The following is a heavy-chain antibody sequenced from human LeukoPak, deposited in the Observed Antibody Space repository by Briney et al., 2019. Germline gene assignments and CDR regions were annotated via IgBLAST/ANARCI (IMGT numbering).Heavy chain of an antibody. CDR3: ARGIWSGYYRAFDI. J-gene: IGHJ3*02. Sequence: SETLSLTCAVYGGSFSGYYWSWIRQPLGKGLEWIGEINHSGSTNYNPSLKSRVTISVDTSKNQFSLKLSSVTAADTAVYYCARGIWSGYYRAFDIWGQGTMVTVSS. CDR1: GGSFSGYY. V-gene: IGHV4-34*01. D-gene: IGHD3-3*01. CDR2: INHSGST.